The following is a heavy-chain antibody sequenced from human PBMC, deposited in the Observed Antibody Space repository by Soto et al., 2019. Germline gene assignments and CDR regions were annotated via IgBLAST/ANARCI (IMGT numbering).Heavy chain of an antibody. Sequence: QVQLVQSGAEVKKPGSSVKVSCKASGGTFSSYTISWVRQAPGQGLEWMGRIIPILGIANYAQKFQGRVTITADKYTSTAYMELSSLRSEDTAVYYCASSLCGDYSDYWGQGTLVTVSS. J-gene: IGHJ4*02. V-gene: IGHV1-69*02. CDR1: GGTFSSYT. D-gene: IGHD4-17*01. CDR2: IIPILGIA. CDR3: ASSLCGDYSDY.